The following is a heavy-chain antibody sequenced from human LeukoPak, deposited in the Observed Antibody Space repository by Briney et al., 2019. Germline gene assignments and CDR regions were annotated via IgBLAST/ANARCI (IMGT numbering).Heavy chain of an antibody. D-gene: IGHD3-22*01. CDR3: ARVGYYYHY. Sequence: GGSLRLSCAASGFTFSSYWMSWVRQAPGKGLEWVATIKQDGSEKDFVDPVKGRFTTSRDNAKNSLYLQMNSLRAEDTALYYCARVGYYYHYWGQGTLVTVSS. CDR2: IKQDGSEK. CDR1: GFTFSSYW. V-gene: IGHV3-7*01. J-gene: IGHJ4*02.